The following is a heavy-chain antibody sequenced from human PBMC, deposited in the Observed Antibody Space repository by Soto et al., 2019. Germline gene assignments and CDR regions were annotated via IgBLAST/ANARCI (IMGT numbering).Heavy chain of an antibody. J-gene: IGHJ5*02. CDR3: AKDLRPGLVVPTKSAFDP. V-gene: IGHV3-23*01. CDR2: IRSGGEST. Sequence: GGSLRLSCVASGFTFTSYAMTWVRRAPGKGLEWVSAIRSGGESTYYADSVKGRFTISRDNSKNTLYLQMTNLRAEDAAIYFCAKDLRPGLVVPTKSAFDPWGQGTRVTVS. CDR1: GFTFTSYA. D-gene: IGHD3-10*01.